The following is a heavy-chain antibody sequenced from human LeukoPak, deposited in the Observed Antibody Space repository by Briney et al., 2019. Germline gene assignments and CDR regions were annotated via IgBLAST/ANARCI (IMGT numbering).Heavy chain of an antibody. CDR1: GFSFNTYG. J-gene: IGHJ4*02. Sequence: GGSLRLSCTASGFSFNTYGMNWVRQAPGKGLEWVAIISYDESLKFYADSVQGRFTISRDNSKNMLYLQMNSLRAEDTAVYYCAKVDYYDGSGDYFRGGPLDYWGQGTLVTVSS. CDR2: ISYDESLK. CDR3: AKVDYYDGSGDYFRGGPLDY. D-gene: IGHD3-22*01. V-gene: IGHV3-30*18.